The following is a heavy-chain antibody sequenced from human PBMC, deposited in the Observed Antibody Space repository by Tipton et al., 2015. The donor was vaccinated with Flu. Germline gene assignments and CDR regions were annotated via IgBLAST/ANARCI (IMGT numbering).Heavy chain of an antibody. CDR3: ARDLRGYRGYTGGDAFDG. D-gene: IGHD5-12*01. Sequence: TLSLTCIVSGYSISSGYHWGWIRQPPGKGLEWIGSIYHTGSTYYNPSLKSRVTISVDTSKNQFSLKLSSVTAADTAVYYCARDLRGYRGYTGGDAFDGWGQGTMVTVSS. CDR1: GYSISSGYH. CDR2: IYHTGST. V-gene: IGHV4-38-2*02. J-gene: IGHJ3*01.